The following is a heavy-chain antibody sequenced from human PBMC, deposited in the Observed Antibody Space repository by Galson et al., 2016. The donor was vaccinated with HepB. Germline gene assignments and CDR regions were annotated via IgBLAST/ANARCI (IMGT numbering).Heavy chain of an antibody. V-gene: IGHV4-31*03. Sequence: TLSLTCPVSGGSINSVGDYWSWIRQHPGKGLEWIGYIYYTGSTFYKPSLKSRISMSVDTSKNQFSLQLDYVTAADTAVYYCAILIVDDNNGYFDYWGQGTLVTVSS. CDR1: GGSINSVGDY. CDR2: IYYTGST. J-gene: IGHJ4*02. CDR3: AILIVDDNNGYFDY. D-gene: IGHD2-21*01.